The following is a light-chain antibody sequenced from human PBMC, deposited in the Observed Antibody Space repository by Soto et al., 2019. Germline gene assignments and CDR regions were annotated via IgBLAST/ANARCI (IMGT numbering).Light chain of an antibody. Sequence: DIQMTQSPSSLSASVGDRVTITCRASQSISSYLNWYQQKPGKAPKLLIYAASNLHSGVPSRFSGSGSGTDFTLTISSLQPEDFASYYCQQSYSTPPWTFGQGTKV. J-gene: IGKJ1*01. CDR1: QSISSY. CDR3: QQSYSTPPWT. V-gene: IGKV1-39*01. CDR2: AAS.